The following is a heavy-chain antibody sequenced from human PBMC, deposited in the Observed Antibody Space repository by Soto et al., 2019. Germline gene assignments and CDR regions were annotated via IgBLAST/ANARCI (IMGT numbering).Heavy chain of an antibody. D-gene: IGHD3-22*01. V-gene: IGHV4-59*08. J-gene: IGHJ4*02. CDR3: ATLLSPTYYYDSSGYYLDY. CDR1: GGSISSYY. Sequence: PSETLSLTCTVSGGSISSYYWSWIRQPPGKGLEWIGYIYYSGSTNYNPSLKSRVTISVDTSKNQFSLKLSSVTAADTAVYYCATLLSPTYYYDSSGYYLDYWGQGTLITVSS. CDR2: IYYSGST.